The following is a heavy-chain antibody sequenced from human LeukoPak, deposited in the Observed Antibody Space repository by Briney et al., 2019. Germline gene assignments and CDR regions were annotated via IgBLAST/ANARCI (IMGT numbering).Heavy chain of an antibody. CDR2: ISWNSGSI. CDR1: GFAFDDYA. J-gene: IGHJ4*02. CDR3: SRGQPCDY. V-gene: IGHV3-9*01. Sequence: GGSLRLSCAASGFAFDDYAMHWVRQAPGKGLEWVSGISWNSGSIGYADSVKGRFTISRDNAKNSLYLQMNSLRVEDTAVYFCSRGQPCDYWGQGTLVTVSS.